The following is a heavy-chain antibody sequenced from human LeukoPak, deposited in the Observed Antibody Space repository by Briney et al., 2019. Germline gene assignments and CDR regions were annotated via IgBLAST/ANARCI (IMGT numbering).Heavy chain of an antibody. V-gene: IGHV3-53*01. CDR1: EFTVSSNY. D-gene: IGHD5-12*01. J-gene: IGHJ4*02. Sequence: GGSLRLSCAASEFTVSSNYMSWVRQAPGKGLEWVSVIYSDGSTYYADSVKGRFTISRANSKNTLYLQMNSLRAEDTAVYYCARHNDIARYFDYWGQGTLVTVSS. CDR3: ARHNDIARYFDY. CDR2: IYSDGST.